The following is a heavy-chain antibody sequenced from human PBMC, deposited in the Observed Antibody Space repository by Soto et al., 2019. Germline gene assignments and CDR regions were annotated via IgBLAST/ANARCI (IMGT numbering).Heavy chain of an antibody. J-gene: IGHJ6*02. CDR3: ARGKTDSSSPKRNYGMDV. V-gene: IGHV4-30-2*01. CDR1: GGSISSGGYS. D-gene: IGHD6-13*01. Sequence: QLQLQESGPGLVKPSQTLSLTCAVSGGSISSGGYSWSWIRQPPGKGLEWSGYIYRSGSTYHNPSLKSRVTISVDRSKKQFSLKLSSVTAADTAVYYCARGKTDSSSPKRNYGMDVWGQGTTVTVSS. CDR2: IYRSGST.